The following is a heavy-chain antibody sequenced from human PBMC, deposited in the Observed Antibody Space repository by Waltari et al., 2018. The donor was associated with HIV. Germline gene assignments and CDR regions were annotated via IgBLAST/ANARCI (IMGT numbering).Heavy chain of an antibody. CDR3: ARGAQTGRITACFDY. D-gene: IGHD2-15*01. CDR2: IYYSGST. V-gene: IGHV4-59*01. Sequence: QVQLQESGPGLVKPSETLSLTCPVSGGSLRSSYCSCIRPPPGKGREWIGYIYYSGSTNYNPSLKSRVTISVDTSKNQFSLKLSSVTAADTAVYYCARGAQTGRITACFDYWGQGTLVTVSS. CDR1: GGSLRSSY. J-gene: IGHJ4*02.